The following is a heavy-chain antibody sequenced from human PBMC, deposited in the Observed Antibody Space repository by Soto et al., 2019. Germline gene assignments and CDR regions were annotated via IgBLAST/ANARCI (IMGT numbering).Heavy chain of an antibody. CDR3: ARSRFQAGTYCYGLDV. Sequence: QVQLAESGGGVVQPGRSLRLSCAASGFTFSSYAMHWVRLAPGKGLEWVAVISHDGSNKYYADSVRGRFTVSRDNSKSXLYLQMNSLRSEDTALYYCARSRFQAGTYCYGLDVWGQGTTVTVSS. V-gene: IGHV3-30-3*01. D-gene: IGHD6-13*01. CDR1: GFTFSSYA. CDR2: ISHDGSNK. J-gene: IGHJ6*02.